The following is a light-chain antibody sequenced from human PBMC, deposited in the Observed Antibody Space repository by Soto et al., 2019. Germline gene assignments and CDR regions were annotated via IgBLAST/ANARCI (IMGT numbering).Light chain of an antibody. CDR2: ATS. CDR3: QKYNSAPLT. V-gene: IGKV1-27*01. CDR1: QGIAPY. Sequence: DVQMTQSPSSLSAFVGDRVTITCRASQGIAPYLAWFQQKTGKVPKLLIYATSTLQSGDPALFSGRGSVTDITLTINSLQPEDGGTYYCQKYNSAPLTFGGGTKVDIK. J-gene: IGKJ4*01.